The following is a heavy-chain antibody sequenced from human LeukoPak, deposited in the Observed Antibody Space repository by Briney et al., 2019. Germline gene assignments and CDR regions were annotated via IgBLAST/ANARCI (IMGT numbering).Heavy chain of an antibody. D-gene: IGHD2-2*01. CDR1: GYSFTSYW. Sequence: GESLKISCKGSGYSFTSYWIGWVRQMPGKGLEWMGIIYPGDSDTRYSPSFQGQVTISADKSISTAYLQWSSLKASDTAMYYCARQRDIVVVPAPSFGYWGQGTLVTVSS. J-gene: IGHJ4*02. CDR3: ARQRDIVVVPAPSFGY. V-gene: IGHV5-51*01. CDR2: IYPGDSDT.